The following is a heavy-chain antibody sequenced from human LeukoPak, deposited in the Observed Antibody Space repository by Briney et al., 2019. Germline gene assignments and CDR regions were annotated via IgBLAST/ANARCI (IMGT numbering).Heavy chain of an antibody. CDR1: GYIYTSFG. CDR2: ISGYSGKT. J-gene: IGHJ4*01. Sequence: APVKVSCKASGYIYTSFGISWVRQAPGQGLEWVGWISGYSGKTQYAQKIEDRLTMTTNTSTGTAYMKLRSLRSDDTAVYYCARDEGREVPYYFDYWGQGTLITVSS. D-gene: IGHD1-26*01. V-gene: IGHV1-18*01. CDR3: ARDEGREVPYYFDY.